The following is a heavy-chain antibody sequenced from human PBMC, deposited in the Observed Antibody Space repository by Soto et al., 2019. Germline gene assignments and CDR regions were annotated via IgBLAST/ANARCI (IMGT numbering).Heavy chain of an antibody. J-gene: IGHJ4*02. Sequence: SVKVSCKASGGTFSSYTISWVRQAPGQGLEWMGRIIPILGIANYAQRFQGRVTITADKSTSTAYMELSSLRSEDTAVYYCARETVGAPFDYWGQGTLVTVSS. V-gene: IGHV1-69*04. CDR1: GGTFSSYT. CDR3: ARETVGAPFDY. CDR2: IIPILGIA. D-gene: IGHD1-26*01.